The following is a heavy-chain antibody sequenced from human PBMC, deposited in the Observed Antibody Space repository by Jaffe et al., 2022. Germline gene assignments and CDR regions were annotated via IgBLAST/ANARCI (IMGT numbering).Heavy chain of an antibody. CDR1: GYTFTSYA. CDR2: INTNTGNP. V-gene: IGHV7-4-1*02. J-gene: IGHJ5*02. D-gene: IGHD2-15*01. Sequence: QVQLVQSGSELKKPGASVKVSCKASGYTFTSYAMNWVRQAPGQGLEWMGWINTNTGNPTYAQGFTGRFVFSLDTSVSTAYLQISSLKAEDTAVYYCARGNIVVVVAATVARWFDPWGQGTLVTVSS. CDR3: ARGNIVVVVAATVARWFDP.